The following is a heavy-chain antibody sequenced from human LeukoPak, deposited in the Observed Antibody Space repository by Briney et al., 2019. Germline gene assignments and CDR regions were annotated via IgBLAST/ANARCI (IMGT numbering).Heavy chain of an antibody. CDR2: TSSDLNVK. CDR1: GFTFRNYV. CDR3: AREGYYGSGSPPSSYFDY. Sequence: GRSLRLSCAASGFTFRNYVIHWVRQAPGKGLEWVAVTSSDLNVKLYADSVKGRFTISRDNSRSTLYLQMNSLRPEDTAIYYCAREGYYGSGSPPSSYFDYWGQGTLVTVSS. J-gene: IGHJ4*02. D-gene: IGHD3-10*01. V-gene: IGHV3-30-3*01.